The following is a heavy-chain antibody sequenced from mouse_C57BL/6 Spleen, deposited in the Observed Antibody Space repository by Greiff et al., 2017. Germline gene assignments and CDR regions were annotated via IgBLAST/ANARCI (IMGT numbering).Heavy chain of an antibody. CDR3: LRGGIYYYGSNDFFDY. J-gene: IGHJ2*01. CDR1: GFTFNTYA. CDR2: IRSKSSNYAP. V-gene: IGHV10-3*01. D-gene: IGHD1-1*01. Sequence: EVKLVESGGGLVQPKGSLKLSCAASGFTFNTYAMHWVRQAPGTGLEWVARIRSKSSNYAPYYADSVKDRFTISRDDSQSMLYLQMNSLKTEDTAMYYCLRGGIYYYGSNDFFDYGGQGTTLTVSS.